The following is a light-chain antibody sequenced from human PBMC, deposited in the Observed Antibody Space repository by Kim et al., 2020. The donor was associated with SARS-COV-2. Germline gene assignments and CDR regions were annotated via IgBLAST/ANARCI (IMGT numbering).Light chain of an antibody. V-gene: IGLV3-1*01. CDR1: KVEDKY. Sequence: VSPRQTTSITCYGDKVEDKYAGWYQQKPGQSPVLVIYQDSKRPSGIPERFSGSNSGNTATLTISGTQAMDEADYYCQAWDSSTGVFGGGTKLTVL. CDR3: QAWDSSTGV. CDR2: QDS. J-gene: IGLJ3*02.